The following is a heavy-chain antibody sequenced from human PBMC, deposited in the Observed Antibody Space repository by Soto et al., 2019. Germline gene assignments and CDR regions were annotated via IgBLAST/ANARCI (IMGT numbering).Heavy chain of an antibody. V-gene: IGHV4-31*03. CDR1: GDAIYIGGYY. J-gene: IGHJ5*02. CDR2: IYHTGKT. D-gene: IGHD2-2*01. Sequence: SETLSLTCTVSGDAIYIGGYYWTWIHQHPGKGLEWIGYIYHTGKTYYNPSLESRVTMSVDTSKNQFSLKLASVTAADTAVYYCAIDGSSTANRIVPWGQGALGKVS. CDR3: AIDGSSTANRIVP.